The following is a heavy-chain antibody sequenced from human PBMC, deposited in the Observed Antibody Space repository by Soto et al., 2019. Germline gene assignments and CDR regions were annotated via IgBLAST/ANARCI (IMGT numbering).Heavy chain of an antibody. CDR2: MNPYTGKA. D-gene: IGHD6-25*01. Sequence: QVQLVQSGAEVKRPGASLKVSCQASGYTFTPYDINWVRQAPGQGLEWMGWMNPYTGKAGYAQKFQGRDTMTRDNSISTAYMELSSLRSEDTAVYYCARRKERSGPNYFDYWGLGTLVTVSS. J-gene: IGHJ4*02. V-gene: IGHV1-8*01. CDR3: ARRKERSGPNYFDY. CDR1: GYTFTPYD.